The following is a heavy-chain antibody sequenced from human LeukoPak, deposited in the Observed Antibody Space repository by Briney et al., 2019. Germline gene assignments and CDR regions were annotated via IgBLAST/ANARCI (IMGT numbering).Heavy chain of an antibody. CDR3: ARGSSWSYNFDY. D-gene: IGHD6-13*01. V-gene: IGHV4-61*08. Sequence: SQTLSLTCTVSGGSISSGGYYWSWIRQPPGKGLEWIGYFYYSGSTNYSPSLKSRVTISIDTSKNQFSLKLNSVTAADTAVYYCARGSSWSYNFDYWGQGTLVTVSS. CDR2: FYYSGST. J-gene: IGHJ4*02. CDR1: GGSISSGGYY.